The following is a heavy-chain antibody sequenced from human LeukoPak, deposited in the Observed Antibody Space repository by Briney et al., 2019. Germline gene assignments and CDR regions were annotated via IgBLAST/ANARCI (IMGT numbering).Heavy chain of an antibody. D-gene: IGHD6-19*01. CDR2: INHSGST. Sequence: SETLSLTCAVYGGSFSGYYWSWIRQPPGKGLEWIGEINHSGSTNYNPSLKSRVTISVDTSKNQFSLKLSSVTAADTAVYYCARGHFRYSSDWYYRVYFDYWGQGTLVTVSS. CDR1: GGSFSGYY. CDR3: ARGHFRYSSDWYYRVYFDY. J-gene: IGHJ4*02. V-gene: IGHV4-34*01.